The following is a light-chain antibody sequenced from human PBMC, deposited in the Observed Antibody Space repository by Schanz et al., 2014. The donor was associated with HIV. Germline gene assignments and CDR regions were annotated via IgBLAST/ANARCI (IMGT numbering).Light chain of an antibody. V-gene: IGLV1-44*01. J-gene: IGLJ3*02. Sequence: VLTQPPSASGTPGQRVTMFCSASSSNIATNAVNWYQQLPGTAPKLLIYATYNRPSGVPDRFSGSNSGTSASLAISGLQSEDEADYYCAAWDYSLKGWVFGGGTKLTVL. CDR1: SSNIATNA. CDR2: ATY. CDR3: AAWDYSLKGWV.